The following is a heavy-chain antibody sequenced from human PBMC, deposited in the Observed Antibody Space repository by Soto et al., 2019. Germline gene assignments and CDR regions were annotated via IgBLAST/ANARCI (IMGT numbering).Heavy chain of an antibody. CDR2: IIPILGIA. D-gene: IGHD3-10*01. Sequence: QVQLVQSGAEVKKPGSSVKVSCKASGGTFSSYTISWVRQAPGQGLEWMGRIIPILGIANYAQKFQGRVTITADKSTSTAYMELSSLRSEDTAVYYCARDGSGRYYYYMDVWGNGTTVTVSS. V-gene: IGHV1-69*08. J-gene: IGHJ6*03. CDR3: ARDGSGRYYYYMDV. CDR1: GGTFSSYT.